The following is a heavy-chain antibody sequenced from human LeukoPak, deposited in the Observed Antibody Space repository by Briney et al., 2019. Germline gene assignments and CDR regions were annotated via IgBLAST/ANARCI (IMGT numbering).Heavy chain of an antibody. Sequence: GGSLRLSCAASGFTFSSYAMSWVRQAPGKGLEWVSAISGSGSPTHYADSVRGRFTISRDNAMNSLYLQMNSLRDEDTAVYYCARRPYSDSSGRLSDVWGQGTTVTVSS. J-gene: IGHJ6*02. CDR3: ARRPYSDSSGRLSDV. CDR2: ISGSGSPT. CDR1: GFTFSSYA. V-gene: IGHV3-23*01. D-gene: IGHD3-22*01.